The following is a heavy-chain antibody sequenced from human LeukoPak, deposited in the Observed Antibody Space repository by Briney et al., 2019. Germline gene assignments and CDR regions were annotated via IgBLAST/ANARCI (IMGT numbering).Heavy chain of an antibody. Sequence: GASVKVSCKASGYTFTGYYIHWVRQAPGQGLEWMGRINPNSGGTNYAQKFQGRVTMTRDTSISTAYMELSRLRSDDTAVYYCAREADCSGGSCYRGAFDIWGQGTMVTVSS. D-gene: IGHD2-15*01. CDR2: INPNSGGT. CDR1: GYTFTGYY. CDR3: AREADCSGGSCYRGAFDI. V-gene: IGHV1-2*06. J-gene: IGHJ3*02.